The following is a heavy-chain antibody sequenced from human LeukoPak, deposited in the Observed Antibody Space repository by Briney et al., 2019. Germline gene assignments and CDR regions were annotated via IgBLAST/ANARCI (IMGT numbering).Heavy chain of an antibody. Sequence: SETLSLTCTVSGGSISSSSYYWGWIRQPPGKGLEWIGSIYYSGSTYYNPSLKSRVTISVDTSKNQFSLKLSSVTAADTAVYYCARGFWSAIWEYCFDYWGQGTLVTVSS. CDR3: ARGFWSAIWEYCFDY. J-gene: IGHJ4*02. CDR1: GGSISSSSYY. D-gene: IGHD3-3*01. CDR2: IYYSGST. V-gene: IGHV4-39*01.